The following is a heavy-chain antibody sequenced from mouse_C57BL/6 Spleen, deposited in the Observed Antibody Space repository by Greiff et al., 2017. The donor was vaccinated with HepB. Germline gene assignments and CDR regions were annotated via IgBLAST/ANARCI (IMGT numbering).Heavy chain of an antibody. Sequence: DVQLVESGGGLVKPGGSLKLSCAASGFTFSDYGMHWVRQAPEKGLEWVAYISSGSSTIYYADTVKGRFTISRDNAKNTLFLQMTILRSEDTAMYYCAREFYYGSSYYFDYWGQGTTLTVSS. CDR3: AREFYYGSSYYFDY. V-gene: IGHV5-17*01. J-gene: IGHJ2*01. D-gene: IGHD1-1*01. CDR2: ISSGSSTI. CDR1: GFTFSDYG.